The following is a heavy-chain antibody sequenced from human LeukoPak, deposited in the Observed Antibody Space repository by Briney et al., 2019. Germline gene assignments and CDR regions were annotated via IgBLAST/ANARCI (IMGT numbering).Heavy chain of an antibody. V-gene: IGHV3-43D*03. D-gene: IGHD5-18*01. Sequence: PGGSLRLSCAASGFTFDDYAMHWVRQAPGKGLEWVSLISWDGGSTYYADSVKGRFTISRDNSKNSLYLQMNSLRAEDTALYYCAKDIGYSYGKRIDYWGQGTLVTVSS. CDR2: ISWDGGST. CDR3: AKDIGYSYGKRIDY. J-gene: IGHJ4*02. CDR1: GFTFDDYA.